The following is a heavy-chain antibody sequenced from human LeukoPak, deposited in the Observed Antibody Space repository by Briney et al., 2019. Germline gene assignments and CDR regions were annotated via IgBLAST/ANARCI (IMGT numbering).Heavy chain of an antibody. CDR3: VRDNLGSYGNI. J-gene: IGHJ4*02. D-gene: IGHD1-26*01. CDR1: GFTFSSYN. Sequence: GGSLRLSCAASGFTFSSYNMNWVRQAPGKRLEWVASITSSSNYIYYADSVRGRFTISRDNSKNSLYLQTNSLRAEDTAVYYCVRDNLGSYGNIWGQGTLVTVSS. V-gene: IGHV3-21*01. CDR2: ITSSSNYI.